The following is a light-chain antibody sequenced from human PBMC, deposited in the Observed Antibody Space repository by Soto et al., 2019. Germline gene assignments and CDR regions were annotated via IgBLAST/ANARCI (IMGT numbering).Light chain of an antibody. CDR2: AAS. CDR3: QQSYIITALT. CDR1: QSIDNY. V-gene: IGKV1-39*01. Sequence: DIQMAQSPSSLSASVGDRVTFTCRASQSIDNYLNWYQQKPGKAPKLLIYAASSLQSGVPSRFSGSGSGTDFTLTISSLHPEDFAIYYCQQSYIITALTFGGGTKVDIK. J-gene: IGKJ4*01.